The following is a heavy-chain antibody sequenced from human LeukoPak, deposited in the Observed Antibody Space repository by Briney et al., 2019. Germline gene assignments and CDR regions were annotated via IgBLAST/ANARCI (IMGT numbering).Heavy chain of an antibody. CDR1: GFTFSSYG. CDR2: IRYDGSNK. V-gene: IGHV3-30*02. CDR3: AKDGTAEDIVVVPAATSHYYYYYMDV. D-gene: IGHD2-2*01. J-gene: IGHJ6*03. Sequence: GGSLRLSCAASGFTFSSYGMHWVRQAPGKGLEWVAFIRYDGSNKYYADSVKGRFTISRDNSKNTLYLQMNSLRAEDTAVYYCAKDGTAEDIVVVPAATSHYYYYYMDVWGKGTTVTVSS.